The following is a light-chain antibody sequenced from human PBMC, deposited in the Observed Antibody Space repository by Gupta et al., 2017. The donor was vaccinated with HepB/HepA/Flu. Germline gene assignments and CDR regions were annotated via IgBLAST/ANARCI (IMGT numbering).Light chain of an antibody. CDR1: NIGSKS. V-gene: IGLV3-21*04. J-gene: IGLJ3*02. CDR2: YDS. Sequence: SYVLTQPPSVSVAPGKTARITCGGNNIGSKSVHWYQQKPGQAPVLVIYYDSDRPSGIPARFSGSNSGTTATLTISRVEAGDEADYYCQVWDSSSDNRVFGGGTKLTVL. CDR3: QVWDSSSDNRV.